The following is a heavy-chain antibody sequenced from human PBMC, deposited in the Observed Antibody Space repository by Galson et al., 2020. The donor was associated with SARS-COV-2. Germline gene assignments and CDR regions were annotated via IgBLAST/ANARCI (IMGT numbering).Heavy chain of an antibody. D-gene: IGHD3-22*01. CDR1: GGSISSGGYY. V-gene: IGHV4-31*03. J-gene: IGHJ4*01. CDR2: IYYSGST. Sequence: ETSETLSLTCTVSGGSISSGGYYWSWIRQHPGKGLEWIGYIYYSGSTYYNPSLKSRVTISVDTSKNQFFLKLSSVTAADTSVYYCARAAASFNMIVVVISHFDNWGHGTLVTVSS. CDR3: ARAAASFNMIVVVISHFDN.